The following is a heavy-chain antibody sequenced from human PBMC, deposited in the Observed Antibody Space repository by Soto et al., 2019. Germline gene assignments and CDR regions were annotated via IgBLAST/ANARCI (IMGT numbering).Heavy chain of an antibody. D-gene: IGHD1-26*01. J-gene: IGHJ6*02. V-gene: IGHV3-30-3*01. Sequence: AGGALRLSCAASGFTFSSYAMHGVLLAPGKGLEWVAVISYEGSNKYYADSVKGRFIISRDNSKNTLYLQMNSLRAEDTAVYYCARDPHPPLELVAPPVWGQGTPVTVSS. CDR3: ARDPHPPLELVAPPV. CDR2: ISYEGSNK. CDR1: GFTFSSYA.